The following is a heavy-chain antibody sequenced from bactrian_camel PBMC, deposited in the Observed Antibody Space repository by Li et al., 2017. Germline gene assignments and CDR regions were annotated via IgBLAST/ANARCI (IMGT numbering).Heavy chain of an antibody. D-gene: IGHD5*01. V-gene: IGHV3-2*01. CDR2: ILSTSAVR. Sequence: HVQLVESGGGSVAAGGSLTLSCTASLYGYYGMTFRNFHVTWFRQSPGKVREAVISILSTSAVRYYADSVKGRFTISRDNTKNTVYLQMNSPKPEDTALYYCATDYGLGVFGYWGQGTQVTVS. CDR1: LYGYYGMTFRNFH. J-gene: IGHJ6*01. CDR3: ATDYGLGVFGY.